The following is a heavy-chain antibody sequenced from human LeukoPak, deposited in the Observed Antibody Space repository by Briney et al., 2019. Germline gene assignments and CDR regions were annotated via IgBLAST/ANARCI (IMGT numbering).Heavy chain of an antibody. CDR1: GYAFTNYY. D-gene: IGHD5-24*01. V-gene: IGHV1-46*01. J-gene: IGHJ4*02. CDR3: AAPVEMATTP. Sequence: GASVKVSCKSSGYAFTNYYMHWVRQAPGQGLEWMGIINPSGGSTIYAQKFQGRVTMTRDTSTSTIYMELSSLRSEDTAVYYCAAPVEMATTPWGQGTLVTVSS. CDR2: INPSGGST.